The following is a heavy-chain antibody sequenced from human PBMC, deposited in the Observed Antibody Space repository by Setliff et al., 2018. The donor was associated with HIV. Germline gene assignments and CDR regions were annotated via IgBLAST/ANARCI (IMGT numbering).Heavy chain of an antibody. J-gene: IGHJ4*02. CDR3: ARAYSSSWLYDY. V-gene: IGHV4-59*01. Sequence: SETLSLTCTVSGGSISSYYWSWIRQPPGKGLEWIGYIYYSGSTNYNPSLKSRVTISVDTSKTQFSLKLSSVTAADTAVYYCARAYSSSWLYDYWGQGTLVTVSS. D-gene: IGHD6-13*01. CDR1: GGSISSYY. CDR2: IYYSGST.